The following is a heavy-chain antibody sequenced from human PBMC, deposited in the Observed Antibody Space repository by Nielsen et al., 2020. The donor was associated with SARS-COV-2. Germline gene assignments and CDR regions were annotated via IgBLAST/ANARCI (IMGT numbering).Heavy chain of an antibody. V-gene: IGHV6-1*01. Sequence: SQTLSLTCAISGDSVSSNSAAWNWIRQSPSRGLEWLGRTYYRSRWYNDYAVSVKSRITINPDTSKNQFSLQLNSVTPEDTAVYYCARAQWQWLVPGYFDYWGQGTLVTVSS. CDR2: TYYRSRWYN. D-gene: IGHD6-19*01. CDR3: ARAQWQWLVPGYFDY. CDR1: GDSVSSNSAA. J-gene: IGHJ4*02.